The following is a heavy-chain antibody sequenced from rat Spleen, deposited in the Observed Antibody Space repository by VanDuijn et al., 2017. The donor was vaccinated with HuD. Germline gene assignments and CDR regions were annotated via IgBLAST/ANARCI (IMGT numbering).Heavy chain of an antibody. J-gene: IGHJ2*01. CDR2: IINTGDST. CDR1: GFTFNKYW. Sequence: EVQLVESGGGLVQPGRSLKLSCVASGFTFNKYWMTWIRQAPGKGLEWVASIINTGDSTYHSDFVKGRFTISRDNPKSTLYLQMDSLRSEDTATYYCARHIRDSYAHVNWGQGVMVTVSS. D-gene: IGHD1-12*01. CDR3: ARHIRDSYAHVN. V-gene: IGHV5-31*01.